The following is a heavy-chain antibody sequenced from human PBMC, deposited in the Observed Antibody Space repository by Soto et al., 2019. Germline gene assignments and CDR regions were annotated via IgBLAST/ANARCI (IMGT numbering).Heavy chain of an antibody. J-gene: IGHJ4*02. CDR3: ARDAQPKGVAADGASDY. CDR1: GYTFKNYG. D-gene: IGHD6-19*01. V-gene: IGHV1-18*01. CDR2: ITTYNGNR. Sequence: GPEVKNPGASVKVSCKASGYTFKNYGIKWVRQAPGQVLEWVGWITTYNGNRYSAEKFQGRVTMTTDTSTSTTYMELKSLTSDDTGVYYCARDAQPKGVAADGASDYWGQGTLVTVSS.